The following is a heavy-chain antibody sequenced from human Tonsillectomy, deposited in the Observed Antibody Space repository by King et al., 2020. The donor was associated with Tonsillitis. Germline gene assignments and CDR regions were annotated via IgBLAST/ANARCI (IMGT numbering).Heavy chain of an antibody. Sequence: VQLVESGGGLVQRGGSLRLSCAASGFTFSSCAMSWVRQAPGKGLGWVSGGSASGGSTYYADSVKGRFTISRGNSKKTLYLQMNSLRAEDTAVYYCAKANGGNSGWYFDLWGRGPLVTVSS. V-gene: IGHV3-23*04. CDR2: GSASGGST. D-gene: IGHD4-23*01. CDR3: AKANGGNSGWYFDL. J-gene: IGHJ2*01. CDR1: GFTFSSCA.